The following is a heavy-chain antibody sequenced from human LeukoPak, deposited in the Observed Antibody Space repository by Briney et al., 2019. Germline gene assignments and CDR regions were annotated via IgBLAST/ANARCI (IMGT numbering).Heavy chain of an antibody. J-gene: IGHJ5*02. Sequence: PGGSLRLSCAASGFTVSSNYMSWVRQAPGKGLEWVSVIYSGGSTYYADSVKGRFTISRDNSKNMVFLQMNSLRAEDTAVYYYARVLSGSWDWFDPWGQGTLVTVSS. CDR2: IYSGGST. V-gene: IGHV3-53*01. D-gene: IGHD3-22*01. CDR3: ARVLSGSWDWFDP. CDR1: GFTVSSNY.